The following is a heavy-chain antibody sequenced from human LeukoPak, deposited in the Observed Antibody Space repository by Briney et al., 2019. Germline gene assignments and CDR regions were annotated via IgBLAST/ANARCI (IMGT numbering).Heavy chain of an antibody. CDR2: IYSGGST. D-gene: IGHD2-21*02. CDR1: GFTVSSNC. Sequence: GGSLRLSCAASGFTVSSNCMSWVRQAPGKGLEWVAVIYSGGSTYYADSVKGRFTISRDNSKNTLYLQMNSLRAEDTAVYYCARDPPVGYCGGDCYTDYWGQGPLVTVSS. CDR3: ARDPPVGYCGGDCYTDY. V-gene: IGHV3-66*02. J-gene: IGHJ4*02.